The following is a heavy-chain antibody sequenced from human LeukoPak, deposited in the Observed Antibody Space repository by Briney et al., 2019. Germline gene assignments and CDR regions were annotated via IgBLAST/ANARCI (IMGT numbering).Heavy chain of an antibody. CDR3: ARTPTVVVPTRGHYMDV. CDR1: GYTFTSYD. V-gene: IGHV1-8*01. D-gene: IGHD2-2*01. CDR2: MNPNSGNT. Sequence: ASVKVSCKASGYTFTSYDINWVRQATGQGLEWMGWMNPNSGNTGYAQKFQGRVTMTRNTSISTAYMELSSLRSEDTAVYYCARTPTVVVPTRGHYMDVWGKGTTVTVSS. J-gene: IGHJ6*03.